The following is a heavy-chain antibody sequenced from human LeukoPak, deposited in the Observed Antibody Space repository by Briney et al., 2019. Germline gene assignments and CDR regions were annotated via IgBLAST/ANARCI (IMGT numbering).Heavy chain of an antibody. V-gene: IGHV3-74*01. Sequence: PGGSLRLSCAASRFTFSSYWMHWGRQAPGKGLVWVSRINSDGSNTGYADSVKGRFTISRDNAKNTLYLQMNSLSAEDTAVYYCARGAGSSWSGLIDCWGQGTLVTVSS. D-gene: IGHD6-13*01. J-gene: IGHJ4*02. CDR1: RFTFSSYW. CDR3: ARGAGSSWSGLIDC. CDR2: INSDGSNT.